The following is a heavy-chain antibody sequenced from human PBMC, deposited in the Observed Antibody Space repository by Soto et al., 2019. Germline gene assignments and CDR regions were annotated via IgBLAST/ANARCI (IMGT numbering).Heavy chain of an antibody. CDR1: GGSISSSNW. CDR3: ARAPYYDSSGYYDY. V-gene: IGHV4-4*02. D-gene: IGHD3-22*01. J-gene: IGHJ4*02. CDR2: IYHSGST. Sequence: SETLSLTWAVSGGSISSSNWLSWVRQTPGKGLEWIGEIYHSGSTNYNPSLKSRVTISVDKSKNQFSLKLSSVTAADTAVYYCARAPYYDSSGYYDYWGQGTLVTVSS.